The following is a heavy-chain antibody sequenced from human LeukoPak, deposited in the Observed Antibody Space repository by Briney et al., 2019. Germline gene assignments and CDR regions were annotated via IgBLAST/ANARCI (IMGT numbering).Heavy chain of an antibody. CDR1: GDSVSSNSAA. D-gene: IGHD4-17*01. CDR3: AKNYGDSNWFDP. Sequence: SQTLSFTFAISGDSVSSNSAAWNWIRQSPSRGLEWLGRTYYRSNWFNDFALSVKSRITINPDTSKNQFSLQLNSVTPEDTAVYYCAKNYGDSNWFDPWGQGTLVTVSS. CDR2: TYYRSNWFN. V-gene: IGHV6-1*01. J-gene: IGHJ5*02.